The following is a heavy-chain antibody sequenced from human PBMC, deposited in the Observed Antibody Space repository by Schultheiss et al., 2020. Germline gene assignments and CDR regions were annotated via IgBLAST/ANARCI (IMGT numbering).Heavy chain of an antibody. CDR1: GFSLSTSGVG. V-gene: IGHV4-39*01. D-gene: IGHD3-10*01. Sequence: SGPTLVKPTQTLTLTCTFSGFSLSTSGVGVGWIRQPPGKALEWIGSIYYSGTTYYNPSLKSRVTISVDTSKNQFSLKLSSVTAADTAVYYCARRGMVRGVMSNWFDPWGQGTLVTVS. CDR2: IYYSGTT. J-gene: IGHJ5*02. CDR3: ARRGMVRGVMSNWFDP.